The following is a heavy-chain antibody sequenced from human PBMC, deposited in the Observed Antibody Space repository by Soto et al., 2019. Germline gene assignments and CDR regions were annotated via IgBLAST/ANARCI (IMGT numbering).Heavy chain of an antibody. CDR1: GGTFSSYA. D-gene: IGHD3-22*01. Sequence: QVQLVQSGAEVKKPGSSVKVSCKASGGTFSSYAISWVRQAPGQGLEWMGGIIPIFGTANYAQKFQGRVTITADESTSTAYMELSSLRSEDTAVYYCAREHTKYYYDSSGPPAGYFDLWGRGTLVTVSS. V-gene: IGHV1-69*01. CDR2: IIPIFGTA. CDR3: AREHTKYYYDSSGPPAGYFDL. J-gene: IGHJ2*01.